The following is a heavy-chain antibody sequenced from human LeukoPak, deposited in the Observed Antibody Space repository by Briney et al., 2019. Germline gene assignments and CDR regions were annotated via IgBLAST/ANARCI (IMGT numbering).Heavy chain of an antibody. CDR3: AKDYYDSSGYYYEGY. J-gene: IGHJ4*02. CDR1: GFIFSSYA. CDR2: ISGSGGST. V-gene: IGHV3-23*01. D-gene: IGHD3-22*01. Sequence: GGSLRLSCAASGFIFSSYAMSWVRQAPGKGLEWVSAISGSGGSTYYADSVKGRFTISRDNSKNTLYLQMNSLRAEDTAVYYCAKDYYDSSGYYYEGYWGQGTLVTVSS.